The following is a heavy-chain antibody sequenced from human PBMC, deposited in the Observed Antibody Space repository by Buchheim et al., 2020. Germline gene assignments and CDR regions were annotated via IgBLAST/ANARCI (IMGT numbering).Heavy chain of an antibody. V-gene: IGHV3-23*01. J-gene: IGHJ4*02. D-gene: IGHD3-22*01. CDR3: TKAHDTSGYYPFVY. CDR1: GFTFSSYA. Sequence: EVQLLESGGGLVQPGGSLRLSCAASGFTFSSYAMSWVRQAPGKGLEWVSAILGSGSSTYYADSVKGRFIISRDNSKNTLYLQMNSLRVGDTAVYYRTKAHDTSGYYPFVYGGQGTL. CDR2: ILGSGSST.